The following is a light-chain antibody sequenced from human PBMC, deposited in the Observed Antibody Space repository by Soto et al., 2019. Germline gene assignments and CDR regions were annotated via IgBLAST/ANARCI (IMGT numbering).Light chain of an antibody. V-gene: IGKV3-11*01. CDR2: GAS. J-gene: IGKJ1*01. CDR3: QQRSNWPPWT. Sequence: DIVLTQSPGTLSLSPGDRATLSCRASQSVNKNYLAWYQQKRGQAPRVLIYGASNRATGIPARFSGSGSGTDFTLTISSLEPEDFAVYYCQQRSNWPPWTFGQGTKVDIK. CDR1: QSVNKNY.